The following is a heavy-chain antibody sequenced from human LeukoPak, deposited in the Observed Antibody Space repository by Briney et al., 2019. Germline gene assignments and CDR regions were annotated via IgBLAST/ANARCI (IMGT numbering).Heavy chain of an antibody. J-gene: IGHJ4*02. Sequence: GGSLRLSCAASGFTFSSYWMDWVRQAPGRGLEWVAIIKSDGSDKDYVDSVKGRFTVSKDNAKNSLYLQVNSLRAEDTAMYYCARNRGGGSGYSDYWGQGTLVTVSS. CDR2: IKSDGSDK. CDR1: GFTFSSYW. D-gene: IGHD3-22*01. CDR3: ARNRGGGSGYSDY. V-gene: IGHV3-7*05.